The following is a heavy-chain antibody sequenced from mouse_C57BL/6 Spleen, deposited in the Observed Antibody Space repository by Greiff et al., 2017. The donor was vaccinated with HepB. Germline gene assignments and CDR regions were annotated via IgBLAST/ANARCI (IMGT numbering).Heavy chain of an antibody. J-gene: IGHJ3*01. V-gene: IGHV1-18*01. Sequence: VQLQQSGPELVKPGASVKIPCKASGYTFTDYNMDWVKQSHGKSLEWIGDINPNNGGTIYNQKFKGKATLTVDKSSSTAYMELRSLTSEDTAVYYCLLLEAWFAYWGQGTLVTVSA. CDR2: INPNNGGT. CDR1: GYTFTDYN. D-gene: IGHD1-1*01. CDR3: LLLEAWFAY.